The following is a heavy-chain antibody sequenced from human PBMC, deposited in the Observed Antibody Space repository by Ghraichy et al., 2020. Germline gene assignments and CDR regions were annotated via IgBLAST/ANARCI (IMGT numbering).Heavy chain of an antibody. CDR2: TYYDSKWYN. V-gene: IGHV6-1*01. CDR3: VRRRWNGYEGYMDV. J-gene: IGHJ6*04. CDR1: GDSVSSGSAS. D-gene: IGHD5-12*01. Sequence: SQTLSLTCDISGDSVSSGSASWNWIRQSPSRGLEWLGRTYYDSKWYNDAAVSVRSRITISSDTSKNQVSLQLKSVTPEDTAVYYCVRRRWNGYEGYMDVWGKGTTVTVSP.